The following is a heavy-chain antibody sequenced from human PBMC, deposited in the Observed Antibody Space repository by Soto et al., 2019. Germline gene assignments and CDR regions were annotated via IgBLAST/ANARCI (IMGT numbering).Heavy chain of an antibody. CDR2: PHYSGST. CDR3: AADSSGYNWFDP. Sequence: SETLSLTCTVSGDSIISYFWSWVRQPPGKGLEWIGYPHYSGSTNYNPSLKSRVTISVDTSKNQFSLKLSSVTAADTAVYYCAADSSGYNWFDPWGQGTLVTVSS. J-gene: IGHJ5*02. CDR1: GDSIISYF. D-gene: IGHD6-19*01. V-gene: IGHV4-59*01.